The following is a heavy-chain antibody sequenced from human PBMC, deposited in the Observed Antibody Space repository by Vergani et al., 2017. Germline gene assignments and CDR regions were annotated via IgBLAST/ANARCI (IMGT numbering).Heavy chain of an antibody. CDR1: GGSISSSSYY. D-gene: IGHD5-12*01. V-gene: IGHV4-39*07. CDR3: ARDRYGYDSSVDY. CDR2: IYYSGST. Sequence: QLQLQESGPGLVKPSETLSLTCTVSGGSISSSSYYWGWIRQPPGKGLEWIGSIYYSGSTYYNPSLKSRVTISVDTSKNQFSLNLSSVTAADTAVYYCARDRYGYDSSVDYWGQGTLVTVSS. J-gene: IGHJ4*02.